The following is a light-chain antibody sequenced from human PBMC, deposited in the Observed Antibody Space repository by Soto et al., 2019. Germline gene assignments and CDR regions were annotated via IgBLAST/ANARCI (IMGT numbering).Light chain of an antibody. Sequence: QSALTQPRSGSGSPGQSVTISCTGTGNDVGAYNYVSWYQQHLGRPPRLLIYGVVRWPSGVPDRFSASKSGNTASPTISGPQAENEADYFCCSYAGGYTSLFGNGTKVTVL. V-gene: IGLV2-11*01. J-gene: IGLJ1*01. CDR2: GVV. CDR3: CSYAGGYTSL. CDR1: GNDVGAYNY.